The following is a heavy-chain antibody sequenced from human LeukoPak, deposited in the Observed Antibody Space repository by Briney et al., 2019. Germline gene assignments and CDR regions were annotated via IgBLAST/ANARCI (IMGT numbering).Heavy chain of an antibody. D-gene: IGHD3-22*01. J-gene: IGHJ4*02. V-gene: IGHV4-4*07. CDR1: GGSISGYF. CDR3: ASLFFDTSGYVDQ. CDR2: VSTSGST. Sequence: SETLSLTCTVSGGSISGYFWSWIRHPAGKGLEWIGRVSTSGSTNYNPSLKSRVTMSTDTSKNQFSLNLSSVTAADTAVYYCASLFFDTSGYVDQWGQGTMVTVSS.